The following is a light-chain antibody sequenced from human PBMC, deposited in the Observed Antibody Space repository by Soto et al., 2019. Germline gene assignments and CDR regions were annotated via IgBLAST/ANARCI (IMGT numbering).Light chain of an antibody. Sequence: EYVLTQSPGSLSVSLGETVTLACRLSQALNTPYMAWFQAKPGLPPRLLIHQSSPRLPGVADRFSGSGSGSGFPPTIHGVEAEDSAIYYCHQYSRTPYTFGQGTNLEIK. CDR2: QSS. CDR3: HQYSRTPYT. J-gene: IGKJ2*01. CDR1: QALNTPY. V-gene: IGKV3-20*01.